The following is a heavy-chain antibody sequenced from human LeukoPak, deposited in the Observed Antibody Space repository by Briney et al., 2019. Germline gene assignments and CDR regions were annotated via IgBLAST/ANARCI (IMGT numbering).Heavy chain of an antibody. J-gene: IGHJ5*02. V-gene: IGHV1-2*04. Sequence: GASVKVSCKASGYTFTSYDINWVRQAPGQGLEWMGWINPNSGGTNYAQKFQGWVTMTRDTSISTAYMELSRLRSDDTAVYYCAREGTPVAGSVGWFDPWGQGTLVTVSS. CDR2: INPNSGGT. CDR3: AREGTPVAGSVGWFDP. CDR1: GYTFTSYD. D-gene: IGHD6-19*01.